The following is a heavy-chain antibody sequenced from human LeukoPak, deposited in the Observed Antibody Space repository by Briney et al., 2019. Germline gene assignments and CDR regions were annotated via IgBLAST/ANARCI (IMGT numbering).Heavy chain of an antibody. D-gene: IGHD3-22*01. Sequence: SVKVSCKASGGTFSSYAISWVRQAPGQGLEWMGGIIPIFGTANYAQKFQGRVTITADESTSTAYMELSSLRSEDTAVYYCAKLYDSSGYGDYWGQGTLVTVSS. J-gene: IGHJ4*02. CDR1: GGTFSSYA. V-gene: IGHV1-69*13. CDR3: AKLYDSSGYGDY. CDR2: IIPIFGTA.